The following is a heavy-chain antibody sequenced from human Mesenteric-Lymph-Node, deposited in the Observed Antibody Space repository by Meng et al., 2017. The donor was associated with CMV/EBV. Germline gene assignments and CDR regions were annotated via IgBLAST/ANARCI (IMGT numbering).Heavy chain of an antibody. CDR1: GYRFTGQY. Sequence: SVKVSCKASGYRFTGQYIHWVRQAPGQGLEWMGWIDPNSDSTKYAQRFQGRVTMTSDTSISTAYMELSRLRSDDTAVYYCAREMVLDSWGQGTLVTVSS. J-gene: IGHJ4*02. D-gene: IGHD2-8*01. CDR2: IDPNSDST. CDR3: AREMVLDS. V-gene: IGHV1-2*02.